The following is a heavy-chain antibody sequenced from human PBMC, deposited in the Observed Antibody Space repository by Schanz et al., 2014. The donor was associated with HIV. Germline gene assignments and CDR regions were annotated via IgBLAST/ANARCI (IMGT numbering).Heavy chain of an antibody. V-gene: IGHV3-33*01. CDR1: GGTFSNKE. Sequence: QVQVEEEGGGEGEPGRSLRREGAASGGTFSNKEIHWVRHAPGKGLEGVTLIRNDGTSKYYADSVKGRFTISRDASKNALYLQMNSLRAEDTAVYYCARDNSGSIDYWGQGTLVTVSS. D-gene: IGHD3-10*01. J-gene: IGHJ4*02. CDR3: ARDNSGSIDY. CDR2: IRNDGTSK.